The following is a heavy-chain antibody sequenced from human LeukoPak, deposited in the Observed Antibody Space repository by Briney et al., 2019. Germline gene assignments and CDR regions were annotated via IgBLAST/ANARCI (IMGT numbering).Heavy chain of an antibody. D-gene: IGHD5-18*01. CDR1: GFTFGNYA. Sequence: PGGSLGLSCVASGFTFGNYALSWVRQAPGKGLEWISTITGSGTTTYNADSLKGRFTISRDNSNNTLYLQMNSLRAEDSAIYYCAKTPIARAANQGVDYWGQGTLVTVSS. J-gene: IGHJ4*02. V-gene: IGHV3-23*01. CDR3: AKTPIARAANQGVDY. CDR2: ITGSGTTT.